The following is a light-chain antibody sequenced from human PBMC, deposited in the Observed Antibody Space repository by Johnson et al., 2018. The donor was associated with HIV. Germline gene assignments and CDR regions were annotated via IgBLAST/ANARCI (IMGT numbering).Light chain of an antibody. CDR3: GTWDSSLSAYNYV. CDR2: DNN. J-gene: IGLJ1*01. Sequence: QSVLTQPPSVSAAPGQKVTISCSGSSSNIVNNYVSWYQQFPGTAPKLLIYDNNKRPSGIPDRFSGSKSGTSATLAITGLQTGDEAEYYCGTWDSSLSAYNYVFGIWTNVTVL. V-gene: IGLV1-51*01. CDR1: SSNIVNNY.